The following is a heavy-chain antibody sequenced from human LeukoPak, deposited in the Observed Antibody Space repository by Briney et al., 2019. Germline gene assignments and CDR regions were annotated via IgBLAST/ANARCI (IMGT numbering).Heavy chain of an antibody. Sequence: PGGSLRLSCAASGFTFSSYAMHGVRRAPGKALVWVAVISYDGSNIFYADSVEGRFTISRDNSKNTLYLQMNSLRDEDTAVYYWASDPHVLLWFGESPAADYWGQGTLVTVSS. J-gene: IGHJ4*02. CDR2: ISYDGSNI. CDR3: ASDPHVLLWFGESPAADY. V-gene: IGHV3-30-3*01. CDR1: GFTFSSYA. D-gene: IGHD3-10*01.